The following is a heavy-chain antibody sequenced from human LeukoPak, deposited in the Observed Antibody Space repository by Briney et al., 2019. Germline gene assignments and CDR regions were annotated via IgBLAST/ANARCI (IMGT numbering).Heavy chain of an antibody. CDR3: ARDTSPGITGTY. CDR2: IYHDGRI. J-gene: IGHJ4*02. D-gene: IGHD1-20*01. CDR1: GYSITNGYY. V-gene: IGHV4-38-2*02. Sequence: SETLSLTCTVSGYSITNGYYWGWIRQPPGKGLEWIGSIYHDGRIDYNPSLKSRVTISRDTSDDQFSLKLSSVTAADTAMYYCARDTSPGITGTYWGQGTLVTVSS.